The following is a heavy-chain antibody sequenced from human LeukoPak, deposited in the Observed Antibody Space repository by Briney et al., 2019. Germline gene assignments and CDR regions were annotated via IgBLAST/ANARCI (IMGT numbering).Heavy chain of an antibody. Sequence: PGRSLRLSCAASGFTFDDYAMHWVRQAPGKGLEWVSGISWNSGSIGYADSVKGRFTISRDNAKNSLYLQMNSLRAEDTAVYYCARDQSSAVGRDYGMEVWGQGTTVTVSS. CDR1: GFTFDDYA. CDR2: ISWNSGSI. J-gene: IGHJ6*02. D-gene: IGHD6-19*01. CDR3: ARDQSSAVGRDYGMEV. V-gene: IGHV3-9*01.